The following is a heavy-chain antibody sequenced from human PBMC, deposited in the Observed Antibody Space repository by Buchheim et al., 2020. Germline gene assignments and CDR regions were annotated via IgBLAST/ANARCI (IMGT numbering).Heavy chain of an antibody. CDR3: ARGLWYYDSSGYYFDY. CDR2: INHSGST. V-gene: IGHV4-34*01. J-gene: IGHJ4*02. CDR1: GGSFSGYY. D-gene: IGHD3-22*01. Sequence: QVQLQQWGAGLLKPSETLSLTCAVYGGSFSGYYWSWIRQPPGKGLEWIGEINHSGSTNYNPSLKSRVTISVDTSKNQFSLTLSSVTAADTAVYYCARGLWYYDSSGYYFDYWGQGTL.